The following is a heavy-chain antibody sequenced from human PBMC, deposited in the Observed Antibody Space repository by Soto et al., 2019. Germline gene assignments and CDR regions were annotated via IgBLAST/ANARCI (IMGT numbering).Heavy chain of an antibody. J-gene: IGHJ6*02. V-gene: IGHV1-2*04. D-gene: IGHD3-10*01. CDR1: GYTFTGYY. CDR2: INPNSGGT. CDR3: ARFGTYGSGSYGAYYYYGMDV. Sequence: EASVKVSCKASGYTFTGYYMHCVRQAPGQGLEWMGWINPNSGGTNYAQKFQGWVTMTRDTSISTAYMELSRLRSDDTAVYYCARFGTYGSGSYGAYYYYGMDVWGQGTTVTVSS.